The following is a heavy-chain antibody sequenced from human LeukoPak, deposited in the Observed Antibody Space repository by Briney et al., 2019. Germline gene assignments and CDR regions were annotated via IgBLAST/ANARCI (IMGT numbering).Heavy chain of an antibody. CDR2: IYSGDSDT. D-gene: IGHD6-13*01. CDR1: GNSAAFKW. V-gene: IGHV5-51*01. Sequence: GESVKISCKGSGNSAAFKWIAWVRQMPGRGLEWMGIIYSGDSDTRYSPSFQGQVTISVDKSIYTAYLQWSSLKASDTAIYYCARRGRRVYSRDAFDIWGQGTMVTVSS. J-gene: IGHJ3*02. CDR3: ARRGRRVYSRDAFDI.